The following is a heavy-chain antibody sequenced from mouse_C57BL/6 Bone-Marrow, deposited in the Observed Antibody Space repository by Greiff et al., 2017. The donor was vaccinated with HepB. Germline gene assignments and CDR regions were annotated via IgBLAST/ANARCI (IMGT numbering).Heavy chain of an antibody. CDR2: IWSGGST. CDR3: ARKDGY. Sequence: QVQLKESGPGLVQPSQSLSITCTVSGFSLTSYGVHWVRQSPGKGLEWLRVIWSGGSTDYNAAFISRLSISKDNSKSQVFFKMNSLQADDTAIYYCARKDGYWGQGTTLTVSS. V-gene: IGHV2-2*01. J-gene: IGHJ2*01. CDR1: GFSLTSYG. D-gene: IGHD2-3*01.